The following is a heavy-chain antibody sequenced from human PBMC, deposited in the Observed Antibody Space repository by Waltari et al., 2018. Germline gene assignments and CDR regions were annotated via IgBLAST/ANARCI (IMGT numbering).Heavy chain of an antibody. CDR2: IDYSGST. CDR3: ATDYGDYYYYGMDV. D-gene: IGHD4-17*01. J-gene: IGHJ6*02. Sequence: QLQLQESGPGLVKPSETLSLTCTVSGGSISSSSYYWGWIRQPPGKGLEWIGSIDYSGSTYYNPSLKSRVTISVDTSKNQFSLKLSSVTAADTAVYYCATDYGDYYYYGMDVWGQGTTVTVSS. V-gene: IGHV4-39*01. CDR1: GGSISSSSYY.